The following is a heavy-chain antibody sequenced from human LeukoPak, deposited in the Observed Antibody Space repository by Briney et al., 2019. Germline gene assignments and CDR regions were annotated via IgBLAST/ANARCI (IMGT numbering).Heavy chain of an antibody. CDR2: ISAYDGNT. J-gene: IGHJ4*02. D-gene: IGHD1-26*01. CDR1: GYTFTSFG. V-gene: IGHV1-18*01. CDR3: ARTRPTWEGWGFDY. Sequence: ASVKVSCKASGYTFTSFGITWVRQAPGQELEWMGWISAYDGNTNYAQNLQGRVTMTTDTSTSTAYMDLRSLRSDDTAVYYCARTRPTWEGWGFDYWGQGTLVTVSS.